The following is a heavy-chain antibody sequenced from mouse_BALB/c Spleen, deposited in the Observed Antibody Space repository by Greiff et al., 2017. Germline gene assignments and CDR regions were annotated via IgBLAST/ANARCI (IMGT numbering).Heavy chain of an antibody. CDR3: ASDSTGYVFDY. D-gene: IGHD3-1*01. CDR1: GYSITSGYY. J-gene: IGHJ2*01. V-gene: IGHV3-6*02. Sequence: EVKLEESGPGLVKPSQSLSLTCSVTGYSITSGYYWNWIRQYPGNQLEWMGYISYDGSNNYNPSLKNRISITRDTSKNQFFLKLNSVTTEDTATYYCASDSTGYVFDYWGQGTTLTVSS. CDR2: ISYDGSN.